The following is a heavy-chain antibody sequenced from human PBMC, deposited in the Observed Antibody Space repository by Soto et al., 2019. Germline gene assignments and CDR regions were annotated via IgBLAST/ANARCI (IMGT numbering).Heavy chain of an antibody. V-gene: IGHV2-5*02. CDR2: IYWDDDK. J-gene: IGHJ4*02. D-gene: IGHD6-13*01. Sequence: QITLKESGPTLVKPTQTLTLTCTFSGFSLSTSKVGVGWLRQPPGKALEWLALIYWDDDKSYSPSLKSRLTITKYTSKNQVVLTMTNMDPVDTATYDGAHRRSNSWEFDYWGQGTLVTVSS. CDR1: GFSLSTSKVG. CDR3: AHRRSNSWEFDY.